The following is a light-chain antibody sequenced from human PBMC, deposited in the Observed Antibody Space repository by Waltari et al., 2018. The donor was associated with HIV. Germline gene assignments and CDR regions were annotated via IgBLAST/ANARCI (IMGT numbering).Light chain of an antibody. J-gene: IGLJ2*01. CDR2: RNN. CDR1: SSNIGSKY. CDR3: AAWDDSLSGPLVV. V-gene: IGLV1-47*01. Sequence: QSVLTQPPSASGTPGQRVTISCSGSSSNIGSKYVYWYQKLPGTAPKLLIYRNNQRPSGVPDRFSGSKSGTSASLASSGLRSEDEADYYCAAWDDSLSGPLVVFGGGTKLTVL.